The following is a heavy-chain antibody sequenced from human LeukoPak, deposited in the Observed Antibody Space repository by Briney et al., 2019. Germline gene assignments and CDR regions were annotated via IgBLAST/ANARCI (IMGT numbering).Heavy chain of an antibody. Sequence: ASVKVSCKASGYTFTSYAMHWVRQAPGQRLEWMGWINAGNGNTKYSQKFQGRVTITTDESTSTAYMELSSLRSEDTAVYYCARDSGYSSSWSFAGMDVWGQGTTVTVSS. CDR3: ARDSGYSSSWSFAGMDV. V-gene: IGHV1-3*01. D-gene: IGHD6-13*01. J-gene: IGHJ6*02. CDR2: INAGNGNT. CDR1: GYTFTSYA.